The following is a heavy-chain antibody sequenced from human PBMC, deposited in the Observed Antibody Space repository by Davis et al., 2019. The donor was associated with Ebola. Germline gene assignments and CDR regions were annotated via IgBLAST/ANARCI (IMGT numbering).Heavy chain of an antibody. D-gene: IGHD2-21*01. CDR3: ARKNYCGGGNCYKRNWFDP. J-gene: IGHJ5*02. CDR2: INPSGDST. V-gene: IGHV1-46*01. CDR1: GYTFTSYY. Sequence: ASVKVSCKASGYTFTSYYMHWVRQAPGQGLEWMGIINPSGDSTTYAQKFQGRVTMTRDTSTSTVYMELSSLRSEDTAVYYCARKNYCGGGNCYKRNWFDPWGQGTLVTVSS.